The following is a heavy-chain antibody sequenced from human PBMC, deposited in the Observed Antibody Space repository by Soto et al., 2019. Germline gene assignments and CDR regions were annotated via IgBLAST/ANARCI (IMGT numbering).Heavy chain of an antibody. CDR1: GSSISSSSYY. CDR3: ASHSTHRYGSSPNY. V-gene: IGHV4-39*01. J-gene: IGHJ4*02. Sequence: PSETQSLTSPFSGSSISSSSYYWGWIRQPPGKGLEWIGSIYYSGSTYYNPSLKSRVTISVDTSKNQFSLKLSSVTAADTAVYYCASHSTHRYGSSPNYWGQGTLVTVSS. D-gene: IGHD6-13*01. CDR2: IYYSGST.